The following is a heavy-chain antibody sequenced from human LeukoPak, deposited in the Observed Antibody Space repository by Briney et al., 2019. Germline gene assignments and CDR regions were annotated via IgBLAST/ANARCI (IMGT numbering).Heavy chain of an antibody. CDR3: TRRPYSSSWYYFDY. D-gene: IGHD6-13*01. Sequence: LSLTCTVSGGSISSYYWSWIRQPPGKGLEWVSYISSSGSMLHYADSVEGRFTISRDNAKNSLYLQMSSLRVEDTAVYYCTRRPYSSSWYYFDYWGQGTLVTVSS. J-gene: IGHJ4*02. CDR1: GGSISSYY. V-gene: IGHV3-11*04. CDR2: ISSSGSML.